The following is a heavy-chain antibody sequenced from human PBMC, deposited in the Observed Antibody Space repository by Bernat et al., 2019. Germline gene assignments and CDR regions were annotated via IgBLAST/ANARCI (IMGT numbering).Heavy chain of an antibody. D-gene: IGHD2-15*01. V-gene: IGHV1-3*01. J-gene: IGHJ4*02. CDR2: INAGTGNT. CDR3: ARDYSDGVDC. CDR1: GYTFTSYT. Sequence: QVQLVQSGAEVKKPGASVKVSCKASGYTFTSYTIHWVRQAPGQRLEWMGWINAGTGNTKYSQKFQGRVTITRDTSASTAYMELSSLRSEDTAVYYCARDYSDGVDCWGQGTLVTVSS.